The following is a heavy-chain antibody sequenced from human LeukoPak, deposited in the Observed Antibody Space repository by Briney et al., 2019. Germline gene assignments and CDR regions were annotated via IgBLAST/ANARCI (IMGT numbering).Heavy chain of an antibody. CDR2: IYYSGST. CDR1: GGSISSSSYY. Sequence: SETLSLTCTVSGGSISSSSYYWGWIRQPPGKGLEWIGSIYYSGSTYYNPSLKSRVTISVDTSKNQFSLKLSSVTAADTAVYYCARIYSGSYYNSWGQGTLVTVSS. V-gene: IGHV4-39*07. D-gene: IGHD1-26*01. J-gene: IGHJ4*02. CDR3: ARIYSGSYYNS.